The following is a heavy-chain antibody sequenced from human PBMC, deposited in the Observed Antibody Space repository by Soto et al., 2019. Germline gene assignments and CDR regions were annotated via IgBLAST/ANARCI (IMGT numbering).Heavy chain of an antibody. V-gene: IGHV3-30-3*01. CDR2: ISYDGSNK. D-gene: IGHD3-22*01. CDR1: GFTFSSYA. Sequence: PGGSLRLSCAASGFTFSSYAMHWVRQAPGKGLEWVAVISYDGSNKYYADSVKGRFTISRDNSKNTLYLQMNSLRAEDTAVYYCARTEFFVRGYYYDSSGYSFDYWGQGTLVTVSS. CDR3: ARTEFFVRGYYYDSSGYSFDY. J-gene: IGHJ4*02.